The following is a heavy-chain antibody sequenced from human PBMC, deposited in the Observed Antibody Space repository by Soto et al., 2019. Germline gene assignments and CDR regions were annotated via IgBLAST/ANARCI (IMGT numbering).Heavy chain of an antibody. CDR1: GGSISSYY. CDR3: ARGGTMIVVDLNWFDP. J-gene: IGHJ5*02. V-gene: IGHV4-59*01. Sequence: PSETLSLTCTVSGGSISSYYWSWIRQPPGKGLEWIGYIYYSGSTNYNPSLKSRVTISVDTSKNQFSLKLSSVTAADTAVYYCARGGTMIVVDLNWFDPWGQGTLVTVSS. CDR2: IYYSGST. D-gene: IGHD3-22*01.